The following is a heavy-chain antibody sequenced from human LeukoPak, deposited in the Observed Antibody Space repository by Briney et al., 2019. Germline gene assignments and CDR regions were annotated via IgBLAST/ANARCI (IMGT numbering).Heavy chain of an antibody. CDR2: IYYSGST. D-gene: IGHD3-16*01. CDR3: ASDGGGYYGMDV. CDR1: GGSISSYY. J-gene: IGHJ6*02. Sequence: SETLSLTCTVSGGSISSYYWSWIRQPPGKGLEWIGYIYYSGSTNYNPSLKSRVTISVDTSKNQFSLKLSSVTAADTAVYYCASDGGGYYGMDVWGQGTTVTVSS. V-gene: IGHV4-59*01.